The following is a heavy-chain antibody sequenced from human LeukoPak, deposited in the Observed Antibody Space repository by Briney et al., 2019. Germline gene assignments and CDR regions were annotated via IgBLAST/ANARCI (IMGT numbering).Heavy chain of an antibody. J-gene: IGHJ3*02. CDR3: ARVGSVGPLYDADAFDI. Sequence: SQTPSLLCSVSCVSFCHLLYHWRATRQHPRQGLEWNGYIYYSGSTHYNPSLKSRVTISVDTSKNPFSLKLSSVTAADTAVYYCARVGSVGPLYDADAFDIWGQGTMVTVSS. V-gene: IGHV4-31*03. D-gene: IGHD3-3*01. CDR2: IYYSGST. CDR1: CVSFCHLLYH.